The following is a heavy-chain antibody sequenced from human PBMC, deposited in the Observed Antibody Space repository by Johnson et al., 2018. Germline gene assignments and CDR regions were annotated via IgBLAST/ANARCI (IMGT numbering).Heavy chain of an antibody. D-gene: IGHD3-3*01. V-gene: IGHV3-30*18. CDR1: GFTFSSYG. Sequence: QVQLVQSGGGVVQPGRSLRLSCAASGFTFSSYGMHWVRQAPGKGLEWVAVISYDGSNKYYADSVKGRFTISRDNSKNTLYLQMNSLRAEDTALYYCAKVSFGVVIPYFDDWGQGTLVTVSS. CDR3: AKVSFGVVIPYFDD. CDR2: ISYDGSNK. J-gene: IGHJ4*02.